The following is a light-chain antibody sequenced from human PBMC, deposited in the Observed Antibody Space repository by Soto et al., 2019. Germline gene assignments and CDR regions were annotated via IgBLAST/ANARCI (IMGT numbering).Light chain of an antibody. CDR1: SRDVGGYNS. CDR2: DVS. Sequence: QSALTQPASVSGSPGLSIAISCTGTSRDVGGYNSVSWYQQQPGKVPKLMIYDVSNRPSGVSNRFSGSKSGNTASLTISGLLAEDEGDYYCSSYTTGGSYVFGTGTKVTVL. V-gene: IGLV2-14*01. J-gene: IGLJ1*01. CDR3: SSYTTGGSYV.